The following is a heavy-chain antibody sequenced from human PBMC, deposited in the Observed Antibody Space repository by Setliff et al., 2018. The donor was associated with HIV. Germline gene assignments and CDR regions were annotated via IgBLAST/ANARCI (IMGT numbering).Heavy chain of an antibody. CDR3: ARGVAAAGTDY. J-gene: IGHJ4*02. CDR2: ISYSTGYI. CDR1: GFTFSSYT. Sequence: TGGSLRLSCAASGFTFSSYTMNWVRQAPGKGLEWVSSISYSTGYIYYADSVKGRFTISRDNAKSSLYLQMNSLRAEDTAVYYCARGVAAAGTDYWGQGTLVTVSS. D-gene: IGHD6-13*01. V-gene: IGHV3-21*01.